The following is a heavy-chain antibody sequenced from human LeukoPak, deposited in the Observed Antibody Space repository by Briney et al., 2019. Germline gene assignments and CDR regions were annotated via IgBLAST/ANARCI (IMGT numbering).Heavy chain of an antibody. V-gene: IGHV3-74*01. D-gene: IGHD3-10*01. CDR1: GFTFNLYW. Sequence: GGSLRLSCAASGFTFNLYWIHWVRQPPGKGLEWLSRICDDGTTTNYADSVKGRFTISRDNAKHTLYLQMHSLRVDDTAVYYCARDSRYHSGWGSYQPYWFDPWGQGTLVTVSS. J-gene: IGHJ5*02. CDR2: ICDDGTTT. CDR3: ARDSRYHSGWGSYQPYWFDP.